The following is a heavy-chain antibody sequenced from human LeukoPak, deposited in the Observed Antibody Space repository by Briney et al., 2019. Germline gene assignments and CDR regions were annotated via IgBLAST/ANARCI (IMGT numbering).Heavy chain of an antibody. CDR1: GGSISSSSYY. J-gene: IGHJ4*02. V-gene: IGHV4-39*01. CDR3: ARQFWATQMVTRVPPGVDY. CDR2: IYYSGST. Sequence: PSETLSLTCTVSGGSISSSSYYWGWIRQPPGKGLEWFGSIYYSGSTYYNPSLKSRVTISVDTSKNQFSLKLSSVTAADTAVYYCARQFWATQMVTRVPPGVDYWGQGTLVTVSS. D-gene: IGHD4-23*01.